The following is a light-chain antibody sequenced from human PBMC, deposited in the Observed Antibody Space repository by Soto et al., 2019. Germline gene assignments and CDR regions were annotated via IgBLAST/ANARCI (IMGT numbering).Light chain of an antibody. CDR2: SAS. CDR1: QSISTY. CDR3: QQSYGPPWT. J-gene: IGKJ1*01. V-gene: IGKV1-39*01. Sequence: DIQMTQSPSSLSASVGDRVTITCRASQSISTYFNWYQQKPGKAPEFLIYSASSLQSGVPSRFSGSGSGTDFTLTINSLQPEDFATYYCQQSYGPPWTFGQGTKVEIK.